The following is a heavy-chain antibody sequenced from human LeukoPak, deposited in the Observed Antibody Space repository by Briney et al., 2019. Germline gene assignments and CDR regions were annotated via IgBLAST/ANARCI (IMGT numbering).Heavy chain of an antibody. CDR2: ISSSSSYI. CDR1: GFTFSSYA. D-gene: IGHD6-19*01. J-gene: IGHJ4*02. V-gene: IGHV3-21*01. Sequence: GGSLRLSCAASGFTFSSYAMSWVRQAPGKGLEWVSSISSSSSYIYYADSVKGRFTISRDNAKNSLYLQMNSLRAEDTAVYYCARDRSSSGWYYFDYWGQGTLVTVSS. CDR3: ARDRSSSGWYYFDY.